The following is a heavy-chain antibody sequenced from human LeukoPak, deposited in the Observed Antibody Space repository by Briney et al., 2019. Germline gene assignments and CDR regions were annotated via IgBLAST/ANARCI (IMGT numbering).Heavy chain of an antibody. CDR2: IKQDGSEK. CDR1: GFTFSSYW. V-gene: IGHV3-7*01. D-gene: IGHD5-24*01. J-gene: IGHJ4*02. Sequence: GGSLRLSCAASGFTFSSYWMSWVRQAPGKGLEWVANIKQDGSEKYYVDSVKGRFTISRDNAKNSLYLQMNSLRAEDTAVNYCARSVRDGPFDYWGQGTLVTVSS. CDR3: ARSVRDGPFDY.